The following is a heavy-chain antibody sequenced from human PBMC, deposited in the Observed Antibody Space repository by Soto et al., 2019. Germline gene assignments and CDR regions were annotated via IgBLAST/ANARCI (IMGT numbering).Heavy chain of an antibody. Sequence: QVQLVESGGGVVQPGRSLRLSCAASGFTFSSYSMHWVRQAPDKGLEWVAAMSYDGNSKYFADSVKGRFTISRDNSKNTLSLQMNSLGAEDSAVYYCARGRTVRDHDDFDLWGQGTLVTVSS. CDR3: ARGRTVRDHDDFDL. CDR1: GFTFSSYS. D-gene: IGHD2-21*01. CDR2: MSYDGNSK. J-gene: IGHJ4*02. V-gene: IGHV3-30-3*01.